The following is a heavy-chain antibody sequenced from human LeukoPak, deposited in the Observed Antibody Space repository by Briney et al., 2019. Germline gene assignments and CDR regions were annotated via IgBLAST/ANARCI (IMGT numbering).Heavy chain of an antibody. V-gene: IGHV4-30-4*01. Sequence: SQTLSLTCTVSGGSISSGDYYWSWSRQPPGKGLEWIGYIYYSGSTYYNPSLKSRVTISVDTSKNQFSLKLSSVTAADTAVYYCARVHFLWFGELFAQHWGQGTLVTVSS. CDR1: GGSISSGDYY. D-gene: IGHD3-10*01. CDR3: ARVHFLWFGELFAQH. CDR2: IYYSGST. J-gene: IGHJ1*01.